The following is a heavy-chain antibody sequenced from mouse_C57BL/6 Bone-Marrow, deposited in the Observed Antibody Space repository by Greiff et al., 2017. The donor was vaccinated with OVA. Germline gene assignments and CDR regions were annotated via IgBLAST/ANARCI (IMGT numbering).Heavy chain of an antibody. CDR1: GFNIKDYY. CDR2: IGREEGET. J-gene: IGHJ4*01. Sequence: VQLQQSGAELVKPGASVKLSCTASGFNIKDYYMHWVKQRTEQGLEWMGGIGREEGETKYAQNLPAKATRTADTSSNTTYLQLSSLTTEDTAVYYWASSYYSHYDAMDYWGQGTSVTVSS. D-gene: IGHD2-12*01. V-gene: IGHV14-2*01. CDR3: ASSYYSHYDAMDY.